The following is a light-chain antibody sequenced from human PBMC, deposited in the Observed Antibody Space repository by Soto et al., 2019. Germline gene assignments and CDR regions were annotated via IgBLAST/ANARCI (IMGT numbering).Light chain of an antibody. CDR2: AAS. CDR1: QGIRYD. J-gene: IGKJ2*01. V-gene: IGKV1-6*01. CDR3: QQYYDYPFT. Sequence: AIQMTQSPSSLSASVGDSVTITCRASQGIRYDLAWFQQKPGKAPKLLIYAASTLQGGVPSRFSGSVSGREFTLTISSLQPEDFASYSCQQYYDYPFTFGQGTKVEI.